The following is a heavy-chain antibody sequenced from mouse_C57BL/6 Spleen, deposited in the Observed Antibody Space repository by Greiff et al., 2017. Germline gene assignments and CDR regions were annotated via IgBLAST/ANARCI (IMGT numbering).Heavy chain of an antibody. V-gene: IGHV5-17*01. D-gene: IGHD2-5*01. CDR2: ISSGSSTI. CDR1: GFTFSDYG. CDR3: ARSNPYAMDY. Sequence: EVQLVESGGGLVKPGGSLKLSCAASGFTFSDYGMHWVRQAPEKGLEWVAYISSGSSTIYYADTVKGRFTISRDNAKNTLFLPMTSLRSEDTAMYYCARSNPYAMDYWGQGTSVTVSS. J-gene: IGHJ4*01.